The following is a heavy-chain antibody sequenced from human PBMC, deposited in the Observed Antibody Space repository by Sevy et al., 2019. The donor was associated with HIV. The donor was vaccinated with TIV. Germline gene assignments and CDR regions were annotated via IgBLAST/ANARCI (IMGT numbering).Heavy chain of an antibody. CDR3: ARIVTGGSYASGMDV. CDR1: GFMFSNYA. V-gene: IGHV3-30-3*01. J-gene: IGHJ6*02. CDR2: ISYDGSNR. D-gene: IGHD2-21*02. Sequence: GGSLRLSCATSGFMFSNYAMHWVRQAPGKGLEWVELISYDGSNRYYADFVKGRFTISRDNSKYTLYVQMNSLKTEDTAVYYCARIVTGGSYASGMDVWGQGTTVTVSS.